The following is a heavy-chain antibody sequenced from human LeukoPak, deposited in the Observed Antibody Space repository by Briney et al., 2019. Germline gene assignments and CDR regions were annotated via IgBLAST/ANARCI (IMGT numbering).Heavy chain of an antibody. CDR3: AKGLGFCSGTECYERPLDD. J-gene: IGHJ4*02. V-gene: IGHV3-30*02. CDR2: IRYDGSKK. D-gene: IGHD2-2*01. Sequence: GSLRLSCAASGITFNAYGMHWVRQAPGKGLEWVTFIRYDGSKKKYADSVRGRFSISRDISKNTLYLEMNSLRVEDTAVYYCAKGLGFCSGTECYERPLDDWGQGTLVTVSS. CDR1: GITFNAYG.